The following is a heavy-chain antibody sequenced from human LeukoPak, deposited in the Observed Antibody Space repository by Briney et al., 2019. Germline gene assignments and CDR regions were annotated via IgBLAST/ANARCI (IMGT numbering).Heavy chain of an antibody. CDR2: ISSSSSTI. J-gene: IGHJ4*02. CDR3: ATDFTASYRLDY. V-gene: IGHV3-48*02. D-gene: IGHD3-16*02. CDR1: GLTFSIYS. Sequence: GGSLRLSCAASGLTFSIYSMNWVRQAPGKGLEWLSYISSSSSTIYYADSVKGRFTISRDNARNSLYLQMNSLRDEDTAVYYCATDFTASYRLDYWGQGTLVTVSS.